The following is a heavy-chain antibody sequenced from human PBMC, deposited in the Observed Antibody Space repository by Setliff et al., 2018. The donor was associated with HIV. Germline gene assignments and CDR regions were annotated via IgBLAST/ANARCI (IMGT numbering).Heavy chain of an antibody. CDR1: GFTFSSYA. D-gene: IGHD3-3*01. V-gene: IGHV3-23*01. J-gene: IGHJ6*02. CDR2: ISGSGGST. Sequence: GGSLRLSCAASGFTFSSYAMSWVRQAPGKGLEWVSAISGSGGSTYYADSVKGRFTISRDNSKNTLYLQMNSLRAEDTAVYYCARDQFDFWSGYQFFYGMDVWGQGTTVTVSS. CDR3: ARDQFDFWSGYQFFYGMDV.